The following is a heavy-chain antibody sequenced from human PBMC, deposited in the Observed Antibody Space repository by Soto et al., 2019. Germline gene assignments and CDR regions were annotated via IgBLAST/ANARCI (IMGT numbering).Heavy chain of an antibody. CDR1: GFPFDRTA. V-gene: IGHV3-23*01. Sequence: EVQVLESGGGLVQPGGSLRLTCAATGFPFDRTAMSWVRQAPGKGLEWISGISASGGSTYYAGSVKGRFTVSRDNSKNMLYLQMNSLTADDTATYYCPYSGNWGKGILVTVS. CDR3: PYSGN. J-gene: IGHJ4*02. CDR2: ISASGGST. D-gene: IGHD2-15*01.